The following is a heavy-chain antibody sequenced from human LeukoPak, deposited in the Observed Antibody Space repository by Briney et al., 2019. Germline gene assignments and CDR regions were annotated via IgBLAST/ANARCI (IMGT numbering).Heavy chain of an antibody. D-gene: IGHD1-14*01. Sequence: ASVTVRYKASGYTFTSYYMHWVRQAPGQGLEWMGIINPSGGSTSYAQKFQGRVTMTRDTSTSTVYMELSSLRSEDTAVYYCARTTLPVAFDNWGQGTMVAVSS. CDR1: GYTFTSYY. CDR2: INPSGGST. V-gene: IGHV1-46*01. CDR3: ARTTLPVAFDN. J-gene: IGHJ3*02.